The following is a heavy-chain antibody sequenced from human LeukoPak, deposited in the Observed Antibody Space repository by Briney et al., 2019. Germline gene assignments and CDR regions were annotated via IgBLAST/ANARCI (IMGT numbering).Heavy chain of an antibody. Sequence: PGGSLRLSCAASGFTFSDHYMSWIRQAPGKGLEWVSYISSSGSTIYYADSVKGRFTISRDNAKNSLYLQMNSLRAEDTAVYYCARFGVWWLRINYYGMDVWGQGTTVTVSS. J-gene: IGHJ6*02. CDR2: ISSSGSTI. CDR1: GFTFSDHY. D-gene: IGHD5-12*01. V-gene: IGHV3-11*01. CDR3: ARFGVWWLRINYYGMDV.